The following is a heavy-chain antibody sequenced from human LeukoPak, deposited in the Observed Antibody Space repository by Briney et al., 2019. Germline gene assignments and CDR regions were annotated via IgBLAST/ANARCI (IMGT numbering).Heavy chain of an antibody. CDR3: ARGLAPDV. V-gene: IGHV3-64*01. D-gene: IGHD3-22*01. CDR2: ISSNGIST. CDR1: GFTFSSYA. Sequence: GGSLRLSCAASGFTFSSYAMHWVRQASGKGLEYVSAISSNGISTYYANSVKGRFTISRDNSKNTLYLQMGSLRTEDMAVYYCARGLAPDVWGKGTTVTVSS. J-gene: IGHJ6*04.